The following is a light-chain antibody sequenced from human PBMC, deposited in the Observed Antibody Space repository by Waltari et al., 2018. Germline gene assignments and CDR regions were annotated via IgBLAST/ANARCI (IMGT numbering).Light chain of an antibody. V-gene: IGKV1-39*01. CDR1: QSVHRY. J-gene: IGKJ5*01. CDR3: QQYHSNPST. Sequence: DIQMTQSPSSLSASVGDRVTITCRASQSVHRYLNWYQQKPGKAPKPLIYSASSLQSGAPSRFSVSGYGTQFALTISSLQAEDFATYYCQQYHSNPSTFGQGTRLEI. CDR2: SAS.